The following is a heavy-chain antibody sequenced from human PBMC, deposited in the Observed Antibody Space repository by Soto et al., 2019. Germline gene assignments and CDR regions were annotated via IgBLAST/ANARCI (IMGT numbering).Heavy chain of an antibody. CDR2: ISSSGRTI. CDR3: ARDKDSSIWMYVDN. Sequence: EVQLVESGGGLVQPGVSLRLSCAASGFTFSSYEMNWVRQAPGKGLEWFSYISSSGRTIYYADSVKGRFTISRDNAKNTLYLQMNSLRAEDKAVYYCARDKDSSIWMYVDNWGPGTLVTVSS. J-gene: IGHJ4*02. D-gene: IGHD6-13*01. V-gene: IGHV3-48*03. CDR1: GFTFSSYE.